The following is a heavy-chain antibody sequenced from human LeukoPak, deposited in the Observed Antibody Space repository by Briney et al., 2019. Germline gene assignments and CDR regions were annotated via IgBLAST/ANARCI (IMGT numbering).Heavy chain of an antibody. CDR2: ISGSGGNT. J-gene: IGHJ6*02. CDR1: GFTFSSYA. CDR3: AKAASSSWPSYYYGMDV. Sequence: GGSLRLSCAASGFTFSSYAMSWVRQAPGKGLEWVSAISGSGGNTYYADSVKGRLTISKDNSKNTVYLQMSSLRVDDTAVYYCAKAASSSWPSYYYGMDVWGQGTTVTVSS. D-gene: IGHD6-13*01. V-gene: IGHV3-23*01.